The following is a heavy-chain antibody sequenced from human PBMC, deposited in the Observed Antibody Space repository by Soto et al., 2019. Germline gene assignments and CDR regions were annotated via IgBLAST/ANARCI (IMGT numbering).Heavy chain of an antibody. D-gene: IGHD4-17*01. Sequence: QVQLVQSGAEVKKPGSSVKVSCKGSGGTFSSDTISWVRQAPGQGLEWMGRIIPILGIANYAQEFQGRVTITADKSTSTAYMELSSLRSEDTAVYYCARVVTVYGDYGQYFQHWGQGTLVTVSS. V-gene: IGHV1-69*02. CDR2: IIPILGIA. CDR3: ARVVTVYGDYGQYFQH. J-gene: IGHJ1*01. CDR1: GGTFSSDT.